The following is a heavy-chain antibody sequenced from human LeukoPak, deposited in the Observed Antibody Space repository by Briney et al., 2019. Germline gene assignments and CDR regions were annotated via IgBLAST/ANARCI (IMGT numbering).Heavy chain of an antibody. J-gene: IGHJ5*02. CDR2: ILPIFGTA. V-gene: IGHV1-69*13. CDR1: GGTFSSYA. CDR3: ARSHFIVVVPAAIINWFDP. Sequence: ASVKVSCKASGGTFSSYAISWVRQAPGQGLEWMGGILPIFGTANYAQKFQGRVTITADESTSTAYMELSSLRSEDTAVYYCARSHFIVVVPAAIINWFDPWGQGTLVTVSS. D-gene: IGHD2-2*02.